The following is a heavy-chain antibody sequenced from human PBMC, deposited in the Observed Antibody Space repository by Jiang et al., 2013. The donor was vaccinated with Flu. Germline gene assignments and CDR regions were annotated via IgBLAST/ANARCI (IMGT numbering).Heavy chain of an antibody. CDR2: ISNDGGFT. CDR1: GFIFSTYW. D-gene: IGHD1-14*01. Sequence: VQLVESGGDLVQPGGSLRLSCAASGFIFSTYWMYWLRQVPGKGLMWVSRISNDGGFTEYEDSVKGRFTISRDDAKNTLYLQMNSLRVEDTAVYFCARDFNPGGDSYNYFDYWGQGALVTVSS. V-gene: IGHV3-74*01. CDR3: ARDFNPGGDSYNYFDY. J-gene: IGHJ4*02.